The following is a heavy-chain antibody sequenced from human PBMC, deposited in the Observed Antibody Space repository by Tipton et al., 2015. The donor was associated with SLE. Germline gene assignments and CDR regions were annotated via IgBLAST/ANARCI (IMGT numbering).Heavy chain of an antibody. Sequence: SLRLSCAASGFTFGSYGMHWVRQAPGKGLEWVAVISNDGRNKYNEDSVKGRFTISRDNSKNTRYLQMNSLRTEDTGVYYCARAPAYDSSGLGTGVDVWGQGPKLTVS. J-gene: IGHJ6*01. CDR3: ARAPAYDSSGLGTGVDV. D-gene: IGHD3-22*01. V-gene: IGHV3-30*04. CDR1: GFTFGSYG. CDR2: ISNDGRNK.